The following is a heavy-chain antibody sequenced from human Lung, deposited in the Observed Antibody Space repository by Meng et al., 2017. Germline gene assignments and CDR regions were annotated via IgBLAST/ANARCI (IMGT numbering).Heavy chain of an antibody. D-gene: IGHD6-19*01. CDR1: GGSFSGYY. CDR3: VRRTYSSGWYFDY. CDR2: IIDSGST. J-gene: IGHJ4*02. V-gene: IGHV4-34*02. Sequence: HVQLQQWGAGLLQPPETLSLTCAVYGGSFSGYYWSWIRQPPGKGLEWIGEIIDSGSTNYNPSLKSRVTISVDTSKNQFSLRVTSVTAADRAVYYCVRRTYSSGWYFDYWGQGTLVTVSS.